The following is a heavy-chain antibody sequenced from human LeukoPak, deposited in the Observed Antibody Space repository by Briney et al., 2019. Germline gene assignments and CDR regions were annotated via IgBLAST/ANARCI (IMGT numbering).Heavy chain of an antibody. CDR2: IWYDGSNK. CDR3: ARLMARIAAAGTLDY. Sequence: GALRLSCAASGFNFNNYGMHWVRQAPGKGLEWVAVIWYDGSNKYYADSVKGRFTISRDNSKNTLYLQMNSLRAEDTAVYYCARLMARIAAAGTLDYWGQGTLVTVSS. CDR1: GFNFNNYG. J-gene: IGHJ4*02. D-gene: IGHD6-13*01. V-gene: IGHV3-33*01.